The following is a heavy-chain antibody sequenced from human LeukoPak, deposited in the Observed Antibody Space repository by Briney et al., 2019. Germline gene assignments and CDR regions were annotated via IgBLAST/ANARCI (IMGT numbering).Heavy chain of an antibody. V-gene: IGHV4-39*01. CDR2: IYYSGRT. D-gene: IGHD6-19*01. CDR3: SSSGWYS. Sequence: PSETLSLTCTVSGGSISSSSYYWGWIRQPPGKGLEWIGSIYYSGRTYYNPSLKSRVTISVDTSKNQLSLKLSSRTAADTAVYYCSSSGWYSWGQGTLVTVSS. J-gene: IGHJ4*02. CDR1: GGSISSSSYY.